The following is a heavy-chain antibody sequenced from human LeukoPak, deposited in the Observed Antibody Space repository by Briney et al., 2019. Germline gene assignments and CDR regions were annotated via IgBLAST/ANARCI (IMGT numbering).Heavy chain of an antibody. D-gene: IGHD5-24*01. CDR2: IKKDGSEK. CDR1: GFTFSGYW. V-gene: IGHV3-7*01. CDR3: ADGYGLFHH. J-gene: IGHJ1*01. Sequence: GGSLRLSRAASGFTFSGYWMSWVRQAPGKGLEWVANIKKDGSEKYYADSVKGRFTISRDNAKKSLYLQMSSLRAEDTAVYYCADGYGLFHHCGQGTLVTVAS.